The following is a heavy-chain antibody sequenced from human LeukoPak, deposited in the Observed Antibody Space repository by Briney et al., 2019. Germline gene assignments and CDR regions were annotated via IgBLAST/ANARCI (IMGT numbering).Heavy chain of an antibody. CDR1: GFTFSSSA. CDR2: ISASGGST. J-gene: IGHJ4*02. D-gene: IGHD6-13*01. CDR3: AKSINFLIAAAGSSAY. Sequence: PGGSLRLSCAASGFTFSSSAMSWVRQAPGEGLEWVSAISASGGSTYYADSVKGRFTISRDNSKNTLYLQMNSLRADDTAVYYCAKSINFLIAAAGSSAYWGQGTLVTVSS. V-gene: IGHV3-23*01.